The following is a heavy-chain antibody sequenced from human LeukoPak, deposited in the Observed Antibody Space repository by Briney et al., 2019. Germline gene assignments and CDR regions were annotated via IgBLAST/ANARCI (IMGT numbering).Heavy chain of an antibody. Sequence: SETLSLTCTVSGGSISSHYWSWIRQPPEKGLEWIGYIYQSGSTNYNPSLKSRVTISVDTSKNQFSLKLTSVTAADTAVYYCARVGGFSYGYGIPYYYFYYMDVWGKGTTVTVSS. CDR3: ARVGGFSYGYGIPYYYFYYMDV. V-gene: IGHV4-59*11. CDR2: IYQSGST. J-gene: IGHJ6*03. D-gene: IGHD5-18*01. CDR1: GGSISSHY.